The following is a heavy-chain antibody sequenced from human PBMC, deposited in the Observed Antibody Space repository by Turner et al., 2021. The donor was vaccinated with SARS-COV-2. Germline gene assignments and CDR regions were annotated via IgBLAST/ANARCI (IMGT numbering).Heavy chain of an antibody. CDR3: AKGGGLDFTNWFDS. J-gene: IGHJ5*01. CDR2: ISWNSGSI. Sequence: EVQLVESGGGLVQPGRSLRLSCAASGFTFDDYARHWVRQAPGKGLGCVSGISWNSGSIGYADSVKGRFTISRDNAKNSLYLQMNSLRAEDTALYYCAKGGGLDFTNWFDSWGQGTLVTVSS. V-gene: IGHV3-9*01. CDR1: GFTFDDYA. D-gene: IGHD3-9*01.